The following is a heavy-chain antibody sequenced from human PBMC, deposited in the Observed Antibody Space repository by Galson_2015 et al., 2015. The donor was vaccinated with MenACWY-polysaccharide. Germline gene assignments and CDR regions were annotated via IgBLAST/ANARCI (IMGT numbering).Heavy chain of an antibody. D-gene: IGHD6-13*01. CDR1: GFTFDDYA. CDR2: ISWNSGRM. V-gene: IGHV3-9*01. Sequence: SLRLSCAASGFTFDDYAMHWVRQAPGKGLEWVSGISWNSGRMTYAGSVKGRFIISRDNAKNSLYLQMNSLRPEDTALYYCAKDIIVASVGSDYWGQGTLVAVSS. J-gene: IGHJ4*02. CDR3: AKDIIVASVGSDY.